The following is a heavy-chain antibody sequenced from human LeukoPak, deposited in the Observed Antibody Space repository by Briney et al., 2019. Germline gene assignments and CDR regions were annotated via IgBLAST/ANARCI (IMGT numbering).Heavy chain of an antibody. CDR1: GFTFNKYT. CDR2: ISTSGSTI. Sequence: GGSLRLSCAASGFTFNKYTMNWVRQTPGKGLEWVSYISTSGSTIYYADSVKGRFTISRDNAKNSLYLQMNSLRAEDTAVYYCARLPAYIHEYCSGGRCYDVDYWGQGTLVTVSS. J-gene: IGHJ4*02. V-gene: IGHV3-48*03. CDR3: ARLPAYIHEYCSGGRCYDVDY. D-gene: IGHD2-15*01.